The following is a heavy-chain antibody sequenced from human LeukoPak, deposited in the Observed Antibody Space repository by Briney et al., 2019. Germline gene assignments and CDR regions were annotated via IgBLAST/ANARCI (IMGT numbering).Heavy chain of an antibody. V-gene: IGHV4-34*01. D-gene: IGHD3-10*01. CDR1: GGPFSKYH. CDR3: ARGTYDGSGYDFSWFDP. CDR2: ATPNGST. J-gene: IGHJ5*02. Sequence: KPSETLSLTCAVYGGPFSKYHWTWIRQPPGKGLEWIGDATPNGSTKYSPSLKSRVTISVDTSKYQFSLNLRSVTAADTAVYYCARGTYDGSGYDFSWFDPWGQGTLVTVSA.